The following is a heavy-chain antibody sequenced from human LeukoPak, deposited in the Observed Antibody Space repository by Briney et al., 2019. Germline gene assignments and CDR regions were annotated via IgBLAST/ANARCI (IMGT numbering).Heavy chain of an antibody. V-gene: IGHV3-7*01. Sequence: TGGSLRLSCSTSGFPFSNYWMSWVRQAPGKGLEWVANIKQDGSEGYYVGSVEGRFTISRDNAKNSLYLQMSSLRAEDTAVYYCARDGDYYADHSGQGTLVTVSS. D-gene: IGHD3-22*01. CDR1: GFPFSNYW. J-gene: IGHJ1*01. CDR2: IKQDGSEG. CDR3: ARDGDYYADH.